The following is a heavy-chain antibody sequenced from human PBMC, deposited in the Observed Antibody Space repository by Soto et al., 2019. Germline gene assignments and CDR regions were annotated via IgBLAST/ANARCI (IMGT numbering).Heavy chain of an antibody. J-gene: IGHJ4*02. CDR2: ISYDGSNK. CDR3: AKDFRYCSGGSCSLFDY. V-gene: IGHV3-30*18. D-gene: IGHD2-15*01. CDR1: GFTFSSYG. Sequence: QVQLVESGGGVVQPGRSLRLSCAASGFTFSSYGMHWVRQAPGKGLEWVAVISYDGSNKYYADSVKGRFTISRDNSKNTLYLQMNGLRAEDTAVYYCAKDFRYCSGGSCSLFDYWGQGTLVTVSS.